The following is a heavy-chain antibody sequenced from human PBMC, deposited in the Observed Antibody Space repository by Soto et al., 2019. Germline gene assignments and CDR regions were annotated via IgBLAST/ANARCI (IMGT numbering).Heavy chain of an antibody. Sequence: PGGRLKLSCAASGFTFRSHWLHCVYQAPWMGLFWVSRINSDGSSTSYADSVKGRFTISRDNAKNTLYLQMNSLRAEDTAVYYCARDNITIFGVVIIPGDYYYYYGMNVWGQGT. CDR1: GFTFRSHW. CDR3: ARDNITIFGVVIIPGDYYYYYGMNV. CDR2: INSDGSST. J-gene: IGHJ6*02. D-gene: IGHD3-3*01. V-gene: IGHV3-74*01.